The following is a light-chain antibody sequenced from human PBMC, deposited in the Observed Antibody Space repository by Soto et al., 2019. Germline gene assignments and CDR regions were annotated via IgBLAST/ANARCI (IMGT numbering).Light chain of an antibody. CDR3: VLLMGSGIWA. Sequence: QAVVTQDPSVSVSPGGTVTLTCGLSSGSVSTSYYPNWYQQTPGQAPRALIYNTNTRSSGVTDRFSGSILGNKAALTITGAQADDDSDYYCVLLMGSGIWAFGGGTKLTVL. J-gene: IGLJ2*01. V-gene: IGLV8-61*01. CDR2: NTN. CDR1: SGSVSTSYY.